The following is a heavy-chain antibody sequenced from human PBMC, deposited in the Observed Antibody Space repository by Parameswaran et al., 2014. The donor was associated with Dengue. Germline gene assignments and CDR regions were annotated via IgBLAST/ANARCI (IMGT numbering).Heavy chain of an antibody. V-gene: IGHV4-34*01. D-gene: IGHD6-6*01. Sequence: ASETLSLTCAVYGGSFSGYYWSWIRQPPGKGLEWIGEINHSGSTNYNPSLKSRVTISVDTSKNQFSLKLSSVTAADTAVYYCAYSYSSSPEEDYYYGMDVWGQGTTVTVSS. CDR2: INHSGST. CDR1: GGSFSGYY. J-gene: IGHJ6*02. CDR3: AYSYSSSPEEDYYYGMDV.